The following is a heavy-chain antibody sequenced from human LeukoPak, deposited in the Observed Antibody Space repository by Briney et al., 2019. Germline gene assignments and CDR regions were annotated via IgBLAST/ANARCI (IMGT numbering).Heavy chain of an antibody. CDR3: ARGNYRSTQTMFDS. Sequence: GGSLRLSCAASGFTFYDYAMHWLRQVPGKGLEWISLITWGDGDPYYADSVRGRFSISRDNTRDSLYLQMSSLRPEDTAFYFCARGNYRSTQTMFDSWGPGTLVTVSS. CDR2: ITWGDGDP. J-gene: IGHJ4*02. D-gene: IGHD6-13*01. CDR1: GFTFYDYA. V-gene: IGHV3-43D*03.